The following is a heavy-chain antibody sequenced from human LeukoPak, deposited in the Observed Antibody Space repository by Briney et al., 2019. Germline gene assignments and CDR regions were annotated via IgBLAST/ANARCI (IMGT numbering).Heavy chain of an antibody. Sequence: QTGGSLRLSCAASGITFSANWMHWVRQVPGEGLVWVSRINSDGSSTAYADSVKGRFTISRDNAKNTLYLQMNSLRVEDTAVYYCGRALGSPLDYWGQGTLVTVSS. J-gene: IGHJ4*02. V-gene: IGHV3-74*01. CDR3: GRALGSPLDY. CDR1: GITFSANW. CDR2: INSDGSST. D-gene: IGHD1-26*01.